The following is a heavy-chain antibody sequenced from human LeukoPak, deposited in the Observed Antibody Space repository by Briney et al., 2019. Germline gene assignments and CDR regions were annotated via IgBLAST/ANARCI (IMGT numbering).Heavy chain of an antibody. D-gene: IGHD3-10*01. CDR3: ARGKGLDY. V-gene: IGHV3-7*01. J-gene: IGHJ4*02. CDR1: GFTFTTYW. CDR2: IKQDGSEK. Sequence: GGSLRLSCAPSGFTFTTYWMSWVRRAPGKGLEWVANIKQDGSEKYYVDSVKGRFTISRDNAENSLYLQMNSLRAEDTAVYYCARGKGLDYWGQGTPVTVSS.